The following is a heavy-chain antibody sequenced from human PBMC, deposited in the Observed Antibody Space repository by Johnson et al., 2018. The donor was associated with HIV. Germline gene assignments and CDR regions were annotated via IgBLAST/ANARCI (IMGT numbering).Heavy chain of an antibody. Sequence: QVQLVESGGGVVQPGRSLRLSCAASGFTFSSYAMHWVRQAPGKGLEWVAVISYDGSNKYYADSVKGRFTISRDNSKNTLYLQMNSLGAEDTAVYYCAKEGHYYDDYHAFDIWGQGTMVTVSA. J-gene: IGHJ3*02. D-gene: IGHD3-16*01. CDR2: ISYDGSNK. CDR3: AKEGHYYDDYHAFDI. CDR1: GFTFSSYA. V-gene: IGHV3-30-3*01.